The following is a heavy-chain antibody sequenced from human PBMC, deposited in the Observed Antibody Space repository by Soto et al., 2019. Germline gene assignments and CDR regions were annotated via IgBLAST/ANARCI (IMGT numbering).Heavy chain of an antibody. D-gene: IGHD3-10*01. CDR1: GDSVSSNSAC. CDR3: TGITWFRGMDV. CDR2: TYYKSKWNN. J-gene: IGHJ6*02. V-gene: IGHV6-1*01. Sequence: LSLACVISGDSVSSNSACWYWIRQSPSRGLEWLGRTYYKSKWNNDYALSVKSRITINPDTSKNQFSLHLYSVTPEDTAVYYCTGITWFRGMDVWGQGTPVTVSS.